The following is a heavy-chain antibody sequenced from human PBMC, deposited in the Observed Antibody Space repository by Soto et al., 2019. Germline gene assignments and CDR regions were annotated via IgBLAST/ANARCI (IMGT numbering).Heavy chain of an antibody. Sequence: GASVKVSCKASGYTFASYYMHWVRQAPGQGLEWMGIINPSGGSTSYAQKFQGRVAMTRDTSTSTVHMELSSLRSEDTAVYYCARPRGYSSGWYYFDYWGQGTLVTVSS. CDR3: ARPRGYSSGWYYFDY. CDR1: GYTFASYY. J-gene: IGHJ4*02. V-gene: IGHV1-46*01. CDR2: INPSGGST. D-gene: IGHD6-19*01.